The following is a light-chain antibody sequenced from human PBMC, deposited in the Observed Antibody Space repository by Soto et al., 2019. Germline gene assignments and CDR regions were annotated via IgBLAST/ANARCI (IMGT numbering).Light chain of an antibody. Sequence: DIQMTQSPATLSASVGDSVTITCRASQSISHWLAWYQQKPGKAPKLLIYDASNLETGVPSRFSGSGSGTDFTFTISSLQPEDIATYYCQQYDNLRVVTFGPGTKVDIK. J-gene: IGKJ3*01. CDR1: QSISHW. CDR3: QQYDNLRVVT. CDR2: DAS. V-gene: IGKV1-33*01.